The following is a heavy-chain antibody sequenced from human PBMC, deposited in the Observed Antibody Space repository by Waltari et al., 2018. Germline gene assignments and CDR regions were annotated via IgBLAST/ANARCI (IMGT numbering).Heavy chain of an antibody. CDR1: GGSISSGDYY. D-gene: IGHD2-2*01. CDR3: ARGYCSSTSCSQTDY. J-gene: IGHJ4*02. CDR2: IYYSGST. Sequence: QVQLQESGPGLVKPSQTLSLTCTVSGGSISSGDYYWSWIRQPPGKGLEWIGYIYYSGSTYYNPSLKGRVTMSVDTSKNQFSLKLSSVTAADTAVYYCARGYCSSTSCSQTDYWGQGTLVTVSS. V-gene: IGHV4-30-4*08.